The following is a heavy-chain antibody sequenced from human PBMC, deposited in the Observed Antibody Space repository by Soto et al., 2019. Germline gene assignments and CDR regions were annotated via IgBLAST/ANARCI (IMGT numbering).Heavy chain of an antibody. D-gene: IGHD6-6*01. Sequence: XSVKVCCXDSGSTFTRYTMNLVRQAPGQRLEWMGWINPDNGNTKSSQKFQDRVIITRDTSASTAYMDLSSLRSEDTAVYYCARGIATGQLGTWGQGTLVTVSS. CDR2: INPDNGNT. V-gene: IGHV1-3*01. CDR3: ARGIATGQLGT. CDR1: GSTFTRYT. J-gene: IGHJ5*02.